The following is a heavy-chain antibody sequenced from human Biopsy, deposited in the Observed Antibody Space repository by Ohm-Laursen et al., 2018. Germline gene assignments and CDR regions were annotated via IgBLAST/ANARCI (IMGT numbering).Heavy chain of an antibody. CDR2: IHSSGST. CDR3: ARDAYYYDSNAWDYFDF. V-gene: IGHV4-31*03. D-gene: IGHD3-22*01. J-gene: IGHJ4*02. Sequence: TLSLTCSVSGGSIGSGGYYWSWVRQYPGKGLEWIGYIHSSGSTFYKASLESRLTISVDTSKNQFSLKMTSVTAADTAVYYCARDAYYYDSNAWDYFDFWGQGTLVTVSA. CDR1: GGSIGSGGYY.